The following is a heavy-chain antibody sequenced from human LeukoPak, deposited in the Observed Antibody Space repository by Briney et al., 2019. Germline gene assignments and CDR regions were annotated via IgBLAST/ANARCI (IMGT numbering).Heavy chain of an antibody. CDR2: IYHSGST. V-gene: IGHV4-30-2*01. Sequence: PSQTLSLTCTVSGGSISSGGYYWSWIRQPPGKGLEWIGYIYHSGSTYYNPSLKSRVTISVDRSKNQFSLKLSSVTAADTAVYYCARMIRVLRFLEWLPYFDYWGQGTLVTVSS. J-gene: IGHJ4*02. CDR1: GGSISSGGYY. D-gene: IGHD3-3*01. CDR3: ARMIRVLRFLEWLPYFDY.